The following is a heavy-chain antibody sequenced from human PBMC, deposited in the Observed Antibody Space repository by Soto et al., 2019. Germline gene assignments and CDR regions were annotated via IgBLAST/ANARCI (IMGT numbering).Heavy chain of an antibody. CDR3: ARTTVTASYYYMDV. D-gene: IGHD4-17*01. J-gene: IGHJ6*03. CDR1: GYTFTNYG. V-gene: IGHV1-18*01. CDR2: ISTYNGNT. Sequence: GASVKVSCKASGYTFTNYGFTWVRQAPGQGLEWLGWISTYNGNTKYAQKVQGRLTVTTDTSTSTANMELTSLRSDDTALYYCARTTVTASYYYMDVWGKGSTVTVSS.